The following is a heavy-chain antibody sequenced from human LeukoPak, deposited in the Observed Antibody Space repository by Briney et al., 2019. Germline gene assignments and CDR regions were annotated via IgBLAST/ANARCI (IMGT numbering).Heavy chain of an antibody. Sequence: GGSLRPSCAASGFTFSSYSMNWVRQAPGKGLEWVSSISSSSSYIYYADSVKGRFTISRDNSKNTLYLQMNGLRAEDTAVYYCAKDGRFGELLLILDYWGQGTLVTVSS. CDR3: AKDGRFGELLLILDY. CDR2: ISSSSSYI. J-gene: IGHJ4*02. CDR1: GFTFSSYS. D-gene: IGHD3-10*01. V-gene: IGHV3-21*01.